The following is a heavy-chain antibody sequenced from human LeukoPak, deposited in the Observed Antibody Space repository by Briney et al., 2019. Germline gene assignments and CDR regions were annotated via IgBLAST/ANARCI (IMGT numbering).Heavy chain of an antibody. V-gene: IGHV3-21*01. J-gene: IGHJ4*02. Sequence: SGGSLRLSCAASGFTFSSYSMNWVRQAPGKGLEWVSSISSSSSYIYYADSVKGRFTISRDNSKNTLYLQMNSLRAEDTAVYYCASSPYDFWSGYYTSYWGQGTLVTVSS. CDR2: ISSSSSYI. CDR1: GFTFSSYS. CDR3: ASSPYDFWSGYYTSY. D-gene: IGHD3-3*01.